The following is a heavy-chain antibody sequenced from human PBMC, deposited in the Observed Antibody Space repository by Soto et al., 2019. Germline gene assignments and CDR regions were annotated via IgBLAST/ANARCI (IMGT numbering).Heavy chain of an antibody. Sequence: EVQLLESGGGLVQPGGSLRLSCAASGFTFSNCAMSWVRQAPGKGLEWVSTISGSGGSTYYADAVKGRFTICRDNSKNTLYRQMNGLRADDTARYYCAKSGQIPYGSRWTHVDYWGQGILVTVSS. D-gene: IGHD3-10*01. CDR2: ISGSGGST. V-gene: IGHV3-23*01. CDR1: GFTFSNCA. CDR3: AKSGQIPYGSRWTHVDY. J-gene: IGHJ4*02.